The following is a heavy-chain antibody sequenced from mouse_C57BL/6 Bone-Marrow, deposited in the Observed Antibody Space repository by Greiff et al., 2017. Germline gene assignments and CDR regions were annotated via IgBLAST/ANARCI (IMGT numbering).Heavy chain of an antibody. Sequence: EVQVQQSGAELVRPGASVKLSCTASGFNINDDYMHWVKQRPGHGLEWIGGIYPENGDTEYASKFQGKDTITADTSSNTAYLQLSSLTSEDAADYYCTTGNLDYWGQGTSLTVSS. CDR1: GFNINDDY. J-gene: IGHJ2*02. V-gene: IGHV14-4*01. CDR2: IYPENGDT. CDR3: TTGNLDY.